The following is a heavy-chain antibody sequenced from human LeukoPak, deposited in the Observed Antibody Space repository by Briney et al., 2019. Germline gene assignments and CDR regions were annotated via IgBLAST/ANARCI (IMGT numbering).Heavy chain of an antibody. CDR3: ARDPRYSSSWRFDY. CDR2: INPNSGGT. J-gene: IGHJ4*02. CDR1: GYTFTGYY. V-gene: IGHV1-2*02. Sequence: GASVKVSCKASGYTFTGYYIHWVRQAPGQGLEWMGWINPNSGGTNYAQKFQGRVTMTRDTSISTAYMELSRLRSDDTAVYYCARDPRYSSSWRFDYWGQGTLVTVSS. D-gene: IGHD6-13*01.